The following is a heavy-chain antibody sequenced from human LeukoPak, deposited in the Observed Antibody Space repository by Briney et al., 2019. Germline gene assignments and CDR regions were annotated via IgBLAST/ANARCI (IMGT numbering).Heavy chain of an antibody. J-gene: IGHJ5*02. V-gene: IGHV3-30*02. D-gene: IGHD3-10*01. CDR1: GFIFSGYG. CDR2: IWYDGSKK. CDR3: AKLLQPEDYYGSGSS. Sequence: GGSLRLSCAASGFIFSGYGLHWVRQAPGKGLEWVAFIWYDGSKKYYADSVKGRFTVSRDNSNNTLYLQMNSLRAEDTAVYFCAKLLQPEDYYGSGSSWGQGTLVTVS.